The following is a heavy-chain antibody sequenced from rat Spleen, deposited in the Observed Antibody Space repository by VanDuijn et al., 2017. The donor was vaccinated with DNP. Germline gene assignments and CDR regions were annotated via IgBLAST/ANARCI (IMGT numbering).Heavy chain of an antibody. CDR2: IINDGKRT. V-gene: IGHV5S10*01. CDR3: ARGSGTYYWYFDF. CDR1: GFTFSDYN. Sequence: EVQLVESGGGLVQPGRSLKLSCAASGFTFSDYNMAWVRQAPKKGLEWVATIINDGKRTYYSDSVKGRFTVSRDNTESILYLQMNSLRSEDTATYYCARGSGTYYWYFDFWGPGTMVTVSS. J-gene: IGHJ1*01. D-gene: IGHD4-4*01.